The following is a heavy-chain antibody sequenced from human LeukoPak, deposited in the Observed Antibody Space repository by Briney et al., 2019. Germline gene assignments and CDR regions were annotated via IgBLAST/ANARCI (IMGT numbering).Heavy chain of an antibody. J-gene: IGHJ3*02. CDR1: GFTFSSYA. V-gene: IGHV3-15*01. Sequence: GGSLRLSCAASGFTFSSYALHWVRQAPGKGLEWVGRIKSKTDGGTTDYAAPVKGRFTISRDDSKNTLYLQMNSLKTEDTAVYYCTTGRSHYWGVGAFDIWGQGTMVTVSS. CDR3: TTGRSHYWGVGAFDI. D-gene: IGHD7-27*01. CDR2: IKSKTDGGTT.